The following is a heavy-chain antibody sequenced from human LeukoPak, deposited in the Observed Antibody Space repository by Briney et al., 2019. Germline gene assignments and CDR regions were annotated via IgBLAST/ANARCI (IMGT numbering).Heavy chain of an antibody. CDR2: LKQDGSEK. J-gene: IGHJ2*01. CDR1: GFTFSSYW. CDR3: ARDWYFDL. V-gene: IGHV3-7*01. Sequence: GGSLRLSCVASGFTFSSYWMSRVRQAPGKGLEWVANLKQDGSEKYYVDSVKGRFTISRDNAKNSLYLQMNSLRAEDTAVYYCARDWYFDLWGRGTLVTVSS.